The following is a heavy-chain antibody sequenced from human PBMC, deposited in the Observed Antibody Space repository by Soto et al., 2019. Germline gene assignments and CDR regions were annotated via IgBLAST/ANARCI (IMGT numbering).Heavy chain of an antibody. CDR3: ARGGYYYDSSGYHRPLDY. V-gene: IGHV4-31*03. Sequence: QVQLQESGPGLVKPSQTLSLTCTVSGGSISSGGYYWSWIRQHPGKGLERIGYIYYSGSTYYNPSLKSRVTLSVDTSKNQFSLKLSSVTAADTAVYYCARGGYYYDSSGYHRPLDYWGQGTLVTVSS. J-gene: IGHJ4*02. D-gene: IGHD3-22*01. CDR1: GGSISSGGYY. CDR2: IYYSGST.